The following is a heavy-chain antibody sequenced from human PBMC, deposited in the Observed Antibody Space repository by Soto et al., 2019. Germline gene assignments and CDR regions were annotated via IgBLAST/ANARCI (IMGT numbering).Heavy chain of an antibody. J-gene: IGHJ6*02. CDR1: GYTFPSYW. V-gene: IGHV5-51*01. D-gene: IGHD5-12*01. CDR3: ASQGYSDYDGFYYGMDV. CDR2: VYPGDSDT. Sequence: GESLKISCKGSGYTFPSYWIAWVRQMPGKGLEYMGIVYPGDSDTGYGPSFQGRVTISADKSISTAYLQWRSVKASDTAIYYCASQGYSDYDGFYYGMDVWGQGTTVTVSS.